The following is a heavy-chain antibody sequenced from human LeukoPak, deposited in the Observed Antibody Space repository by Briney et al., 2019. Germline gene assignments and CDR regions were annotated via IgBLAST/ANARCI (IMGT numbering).Heavy chain of an antibody. V-gene: IGHV4-34*01. Sequence: SETLSLTCAVHGGSFSGYYWSWIRQPPGKGLEWIGEINHSGSTNYNPSLKSRVTISVDTSKNQFSLKLSSVTAADTAVYYCARGSGWSKGSWFDPWGQGTLVTVSS. CDR1: GGSFSGYY. D-gene: IGHD6-19*01. J-gene: IGHJ5*02. CDR3: ARGSGWSKGSWFDP. CDR2: INHSGST.